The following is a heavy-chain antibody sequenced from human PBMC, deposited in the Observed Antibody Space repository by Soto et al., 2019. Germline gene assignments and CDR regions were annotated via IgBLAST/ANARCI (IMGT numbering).Heavy chain of an antibody. V-gene: IGHV4-31*03. CDR1: GGSISSGGYY. CDR3: AREGWSHQYDSSGEGGTGGVY. J-gene: IGHJ4*02. CDR2: IYYSGST. Sequence: QVQLQESGPGLVKPSQTLSPTCTVSGGSISSGGYYGSWIRQHPGKGLGWIGYIYYSGSTYYNPSLKSRVTISVDTSKNQFSLKLSSVTAADTAVYYCAREGWSHQYDSSGEGGTGGVYWGQGTLVTVSS. D-gene: IGHD3-22*01.